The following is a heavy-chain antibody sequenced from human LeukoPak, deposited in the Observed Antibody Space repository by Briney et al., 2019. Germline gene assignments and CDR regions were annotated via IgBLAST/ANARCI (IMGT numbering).Heavy chain of an antibody. D-gene: IGHD2-2*02. J-gene: IGHJ5*02. CDR3: ARDPFTYCSSTSCYTGTGFDP. CDR1: GYTFTSYG. V-gene: IGHV1-18*01. CDR2: ISAYNGNT. Sequence: ASVKVSCKASGYTFTSYGISWVRQAPGQGLEWMGLISAYNGNTNYAQKLQGRVTMTTDTSTSTAYMELRSLRSDDTAVYYCARDPFTYCSSTSCYTGTGFDPWGQGTLVTVSS.